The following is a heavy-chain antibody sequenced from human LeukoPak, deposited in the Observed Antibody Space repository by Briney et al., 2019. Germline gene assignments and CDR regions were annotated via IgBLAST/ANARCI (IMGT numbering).Heavy chain of an antibody. CDR2: ISSSGSTI. J-gene: IGHJ4*02. CDR1: GFTFSSYE. CDR3: AKAPVTTCRGAFCYPFDY. Sequence: PGGSLRLSCAASGFTFSSYEMNWVRQAPGKGLEWVSYISSSGSTIYYADSVKGRFTISRGSAKNSLYLQMNRLRPEDAAVYYCAKAPVTTCRGAFCYPFDYWGLGTLVTVSS. D-gene: IGHD2-15*01. V-gene: IGHV3-48*03.